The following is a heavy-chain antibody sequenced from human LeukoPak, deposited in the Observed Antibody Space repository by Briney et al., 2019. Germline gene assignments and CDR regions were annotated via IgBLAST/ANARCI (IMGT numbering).Heavy chain of an antibody. V-gene: IGHV4-31*03. J-gene: IGHJ4*02. Sequence: TSETLSLTCTVSGGSISSGGYYWSWIRQHPGKGLEWIGYIYYSGSTYYNPSLKSRVTISVDTSKNQFSLKLSSVTAADTAVYHCARDRDYYGSGSSYFDYWGQGTLVTVSS. CDR2: IYYSGST. D-gene: IGHD3-10*01. CDR3: ARDRDYYGSGSSYFDY. CDR1: GGSISSGGYY.